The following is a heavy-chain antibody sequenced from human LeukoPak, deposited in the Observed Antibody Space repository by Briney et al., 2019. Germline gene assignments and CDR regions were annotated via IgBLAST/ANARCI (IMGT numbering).Heavy chain of an antibody. CDR2: ISSSSSYI. D-gene: IGHD2-2*01. J-gene: IGHJ5*02. CDR3: AKGGYVPGARHWFDP. V-gene: IGHV3-21*04. CDR1: GFTFSSYS. Sequence: GGSLRLSCAASGFTFSSYSMNWVRQAPGKGLEWVSSISSSSSYIYYADSVKGRFTISRDNAKNSLYLQMNSLRAEDTAVYYCAKGGYVPGARHWFDPWGQGTQVTVSS.